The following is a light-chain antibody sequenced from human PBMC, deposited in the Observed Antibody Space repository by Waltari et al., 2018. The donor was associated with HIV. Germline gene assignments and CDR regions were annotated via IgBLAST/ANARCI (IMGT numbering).Light chain of an antibody. CDR3: QQYDSYLWT. V-gene: IGKV1-5*03. CDR1: TSNSRW. J-gene: IGKJ1*01. Sequence: DIQMTQSPSTLYAAVGARVTIPSRDSTSNSRWLAWYQQKPGKAPKLRIYMASDLESGVPSRFSGSGSGTEFTLTISSLQPDDFATYYCQQYDSYLWTFGQGTKVGIK. CDR2: MAS.